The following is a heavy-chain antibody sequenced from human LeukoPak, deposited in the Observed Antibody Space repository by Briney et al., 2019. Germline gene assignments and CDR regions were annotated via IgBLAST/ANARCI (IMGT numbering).Heavy chain of an antibody. Sequence: KPSETLSLTCNVSGGSISTTNYYWGWIRQPPGKGLEWLGNIHYSGSTYYNPSLKSRVTISVDTSKSQFSLKLSSVTAADTAVYYCAGALKLERPPPLIGYYYIDVWGKGTTVTVSS. J-gene: IGHJ6*03. CDR3: AGALKLERPPPLIGYYYIDV. CDR2: IHYSGST. CDR1: GGSISTTNYY. V-gene: IGHV4-39*07. D-gene: IGHD1-1*01.